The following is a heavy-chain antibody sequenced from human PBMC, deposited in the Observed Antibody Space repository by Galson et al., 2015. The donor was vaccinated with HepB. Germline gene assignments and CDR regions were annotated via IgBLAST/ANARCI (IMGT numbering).Heavy chain of an antibody. V-gene: IGHV7-4-1*02. J-gene: IGHJ6*02. Sequence: SCKASGHTFTSYAMNWVRQAPGQGLEWMGWINTNTGNPTYAQGFTGRFVFSLDTSVSTAYLQISSLKAEDTAVYYCARVLESDTAMELYYYYGMDVWGQGTTVTVSS. CDR1: GHTFTSYA. CDR2: INTNTGNP. CDR3: ARVLESDTAMELYYYYGMDV. D-gene: IGHD5-18*01.